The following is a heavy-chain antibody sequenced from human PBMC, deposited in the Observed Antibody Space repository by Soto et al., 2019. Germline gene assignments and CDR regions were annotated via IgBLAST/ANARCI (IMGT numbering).Heavy chain of an antibody. CDR3: ARGQVVAAQH. Sequence: SETLSLTCAVSGGSVSSSQWWTWFRQPPGKGLEWIAETHHSGNTNYNPSLKSRVTISVDTSKNQFSLKLSSVTAADTAVYYCARGQVVAAQHWGQGTLVTVSS. D-gene: IGHD2-15*01. V-gene: IGHV4-4*02. CDR1: GGSVSSSQW. CDR2: THHSGNT. J-gene: IGHJ4*02.